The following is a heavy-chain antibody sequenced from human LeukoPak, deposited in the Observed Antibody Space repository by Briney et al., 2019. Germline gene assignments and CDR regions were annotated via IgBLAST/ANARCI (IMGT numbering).Heavy chain of an antibody. CDR1: GYTFTSNY. J-gene: IGHJ4*02. V-gene: IGHV1-46*01. CDR2: IYPRDGST. CDR3: ARDQEGFDY. Sequence: EASVKVSRKASGYTFTSNYIHWVRQAPGQGLEWMGMIYPRDGSTSYAQKFQGRVTVTRDTSTSTVHMELGGLRSEDTAVYYCARDQEGFDYWGQGTLVTVSS.